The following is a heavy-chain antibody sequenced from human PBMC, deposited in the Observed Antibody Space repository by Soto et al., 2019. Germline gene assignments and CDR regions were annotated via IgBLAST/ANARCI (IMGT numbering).Heavy chain of an antibody. D-gene: IGHD3-22*01. CDR2: IYHSGNT. V-gene: IGHV4-31*03. J-gene: IGHJ5*02. Sequence: QVQLQESGPGLVQPSQTLSLTCTVSGGSISSGGLYWSWIRQHPEKGLEWIGWIYHSGNTYYNPSLKSRVTLLEDTSKNQFSLKLTSVTAADTAVYYCARGTYQYYDSSGVQNRFDPWGQGTLVTVSS. CDR1: GGSISSGGLY. CDR3: ARGTYQYYDSSGVQNRFDP.